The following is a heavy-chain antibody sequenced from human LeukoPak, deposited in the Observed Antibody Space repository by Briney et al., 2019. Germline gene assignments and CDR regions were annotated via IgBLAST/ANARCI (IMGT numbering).Heavy chain of an antibody. CDR1: ASTFRYYG. J-gene: IGHJ6*02. CDR3: ARDGGGTMVRGVYTSDYGMDV. CDR2: IWNDGITE. Sequence: GGSLRLSCAASASTFRYYGMHWVRQAPGKGLEWVVLIWNDGITEWYADSVQGRFTISRDNSKKTLYLQMNSLRAEDTAVYYCARDGGGTMVRGVYTSDYGMDVWGQGTLVAVSS. V-gene: IGHV3-33*01. D-gene: IGHD3-10*01.